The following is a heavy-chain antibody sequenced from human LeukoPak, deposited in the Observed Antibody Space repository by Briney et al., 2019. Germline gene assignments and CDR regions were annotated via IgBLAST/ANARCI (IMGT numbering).Heavy chain of an antibody. D-gene: IGHD7-27*01. V-gene: IGHV1-2*02. CDR3: ARELGRSAFDI. J-gene: IGHJ3*02. CDR2: MNPNSGGT. CDR1: GYTFTDYH. Sequence: GASVKVSCKASGYTFTDYHMYWMRQAPGQGLECMGWMNPNSGGTNYAQKFQGRITMTRDTSISTVYMELSRLRSDDTAVYYCARELGRSAFDIWGQGTMVTVPS.